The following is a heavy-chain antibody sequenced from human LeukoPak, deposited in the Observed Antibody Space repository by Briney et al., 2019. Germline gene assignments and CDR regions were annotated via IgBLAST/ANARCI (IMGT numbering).Heavy chain of an antibody. CDR1: GYTFTGYY. Sequence: ASVKVSCKASGYTFTGYYIHWVRQAPGQGLEWMGWISAYNGNTNYAQKLQGRVTMTTDTSTSTAYMELRSLRSDDTAVYYCARENMVRGVINVGNWFDPWGQGTLVTVSS. CDR3: ARENMVRGVINVGNWFDP. J-gene: IGHJ5*02. D-gene: IGHD3-10*01. V-gene: IGHV1-18*01. CDR2: ISAYNGNT.